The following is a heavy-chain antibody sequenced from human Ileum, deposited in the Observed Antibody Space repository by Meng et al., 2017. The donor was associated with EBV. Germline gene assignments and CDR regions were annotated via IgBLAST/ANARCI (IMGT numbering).Heavy chain of an antibody. CDR1: GGSISSGGYS. J-gene: IGHJ5*02. D-gene: IGHD3-10*01. Sequence: QVPLQESGPGLVKPSQTLSLTCTVSGGSISSGGYSWSWIRQHPGKGLEWIGYIHSSGSTYYNPSLRSRLTISVDTSKNQFSLKLSSVTAADTAVYYCARASYGSGSPLGESWFDPWGQGTLVTVSS. CDR2: IHSSGST. CDR3: ARASYGSGSPLGESWFDP. V-gene: IGHV4-31*03.